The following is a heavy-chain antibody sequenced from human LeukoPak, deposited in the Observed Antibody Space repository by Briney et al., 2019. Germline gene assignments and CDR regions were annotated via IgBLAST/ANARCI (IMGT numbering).Heavy chain of an antibody. CDR2: IYTSGST. Sequence: SETLSLTCTVSGGSISSYYWSWIRQPAGKGLEWIGRIYTSGSTNYNPSLKSRVTISVDTSKNQFSLKLSPVTAADTAVYYCAREGTGIAVAGYYYYMDVWGKGTTVTISS. V-gene: IGHV4-4*07. D-gene: IGHD6-19*01. J-gene: IGHJ6*03. CDR3: AREGTGIAVAGYYYYMDV. CDR1: GGSISSYY.